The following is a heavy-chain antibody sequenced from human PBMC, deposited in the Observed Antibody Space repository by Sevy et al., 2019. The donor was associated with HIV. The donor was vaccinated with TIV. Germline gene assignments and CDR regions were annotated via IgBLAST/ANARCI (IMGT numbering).Heavy chain of an antibody. V-gene: IGHV4-39*01. D-gene: IGHD6-13*01. CDR2: VYYSGST. Sequence: SETLSLTCTVSGGSISSSSCYWGWIRQPPGKGLEWIGSVYYSGSTYYNPSLKSRVTISVDTSKNQFSLKLSSVTAADTAVYYCARQGTSWPLYFDYWGQGTLVTVSS. CDR1: GGSISSSSCY. CDR3: ARQGTSWPLYFDY. J-gene: IGHJ4*02.